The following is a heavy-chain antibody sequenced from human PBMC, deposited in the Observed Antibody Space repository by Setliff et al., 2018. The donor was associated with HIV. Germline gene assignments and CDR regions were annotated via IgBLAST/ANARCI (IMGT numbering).Heavy chain of an antibody. CDR2: IGTYNGDT. Sequence: ASVKVSFKASGYTFTSSGITWVRQAPGQGLEWMGWIGTYNGDTNYAQKSQGRVTMTTDTSTSTAYMELRSLISDDTAVYYCAREGLWFGDRGYYMDVWGTGTAVTVSS. V-gene: IGHV1-18*01. D-gene: IGHD3-10*01. J-gene: IGHJ6*03. CDR3: AREGLWFGDRGYYMDV. CDR1: GYTFTSSG.